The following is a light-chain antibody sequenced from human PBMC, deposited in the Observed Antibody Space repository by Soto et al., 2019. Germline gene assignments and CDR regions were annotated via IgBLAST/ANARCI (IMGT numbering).Light chain of an antibody. CDR2: DNN. J-gene: IGLJ2*01. CDR1: SSNIGAGYG. Sequence: QAVVTQPPSVSGAPGQRVTISCTGSSSNIGAGYGVHWYQQLPGTAPKLLIYDNNNRPSGVPDRFSGSKSGTSASLAITGLQADDEADYYCQSYDSSLRGSLFGGGTKLTVL. CDR3: QSYDSSLRGSL. V-gene: IGLV1-40*01.